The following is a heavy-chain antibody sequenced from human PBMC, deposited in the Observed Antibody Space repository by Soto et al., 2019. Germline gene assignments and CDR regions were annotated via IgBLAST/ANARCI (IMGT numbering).Heavy chain of an antibody. V-gene: IGHV1-24*01. CDR1: GYTLTELS. CDR3: ATERRYYDSSGYYPTFDY. D-gene: IGHD3-22*01. J-gene: IGHJ4*02. CDR2: FDPEDGET. Sequence: EASVKVSCKVSGYTLTELSMHWVRQAPGKGLEWMGGFDPEDGETIYAQKFQGRVTVTEDTSTDTAYMELSSLRSEDTAVYYCATERRYYDSSGYYPTFDYWGQGTLVTVSS.